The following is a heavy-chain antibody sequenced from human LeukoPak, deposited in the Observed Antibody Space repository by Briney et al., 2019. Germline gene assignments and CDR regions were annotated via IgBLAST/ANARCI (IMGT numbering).Heavy chain of an antibody. J-gene: IGHJ3*02. CDR2: ISSSSSYI. CDR1: GFTFSSYS. CDR3: ARIGGPLNAFDI. Sequence: GGSLRLSCAASGFTFSSYSMNWVRQAPGKGLEWVSSISSSSSYIYYADSVKVRFTISRDNAKNSLYVQMNSLRAEDTAVYYCARIGGPLNAFDIWGQGTMVTVSS. D-gene: IGHD3-10*01. V-gene: IGHV3-21*01.